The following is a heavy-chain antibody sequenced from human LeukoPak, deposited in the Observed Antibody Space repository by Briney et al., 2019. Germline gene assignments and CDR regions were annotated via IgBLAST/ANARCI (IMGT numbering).Heavy chain of an antibody. CDR3: AREGGTTGTTLPFDY. D-gene: IGHD1-1*01. V-gene: IGHV3-30*03. Sequence: PGGSLRLSCAASGFTFSSYGMHWVRQAPGKGLEWVAVISYDGSNKYYADSVKGRFTISRDNSKNTLYLQMNSLRAEDTAVYYCAREGGTTGTTLPFDYWGQGTLVTVSS. J-gene: IGHJ4*02. CDR2: ISYDGSNK. CDR1: GFTFSSYG.